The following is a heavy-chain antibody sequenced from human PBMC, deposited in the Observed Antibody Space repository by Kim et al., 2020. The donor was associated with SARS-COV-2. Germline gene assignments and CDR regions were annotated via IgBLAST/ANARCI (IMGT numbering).Heavy chain of an antibody. D-gene: IGHD5-18*01. CDR3: ARQGYSYGLNWFDP. J-gene: IGHJ5*02. V-gene: IGHV4-59*08. CDR1: GGSISSYY. Sequence: SETLSLTCTVSGGSISSYYWSWIRQPPGKGLEWIGYIYYSGSTNYNPSLKSRVTISVDTSKNQFSLKLSSVTAADTAVYYCARQGYSYGLNWFDPWGQGTMVTVSS. CDR2: IYYSGST.